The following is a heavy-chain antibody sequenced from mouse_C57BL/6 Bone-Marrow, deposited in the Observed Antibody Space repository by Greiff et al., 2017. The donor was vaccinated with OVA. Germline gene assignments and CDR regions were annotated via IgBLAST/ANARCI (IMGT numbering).Heavy chain of an antibody. CDR2: INSDGGST. CDR3: ARQRYGSSYWYFDV. J-gene: IGHJ1*03. CDR1: EYDFPSHD. V-gene: IGHV5-2*01. D-gene: IGHD1-1*01. Sequence: EVKLMESGGGLVQPGESLKLSCESNEYDFPSHDMSWVRKTPEKRLELVAAINSDGGSTYYPDTMARRFIISRDNTTNPLYLQMSSLRSEDTALYYCARQRYGSSYWYFDVWGTGTTVTVSS.